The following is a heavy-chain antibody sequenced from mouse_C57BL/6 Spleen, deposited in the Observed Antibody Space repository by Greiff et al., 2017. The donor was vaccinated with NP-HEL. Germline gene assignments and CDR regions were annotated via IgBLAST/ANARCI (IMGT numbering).Heavy chain of an antibody. Sequence: VQLQQPGAELVRPGSSVKLSCKASGYTFTSYWMHWVKQRPIQGLEWIGNIDPSDSETHYNQKFKDKATLTVDKSSSTAYMQLSSLTSEDSAVYDCARYNYDYDGSSDVWGTGTTVTVSS. V-gene: IGHV1-52*01. CDR3: ARYNYDYDGSSDV. CDR1: GYTFTSYW. CDR2: IDPSDSET. J-gene: IGHJ1*03. D-gene: IGHD2-4*01.